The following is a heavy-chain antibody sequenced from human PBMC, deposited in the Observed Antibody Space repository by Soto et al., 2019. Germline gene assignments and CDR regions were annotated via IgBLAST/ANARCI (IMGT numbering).Heavy chain of an antibody. CDR2: IIPIFGTA. Sequence: SVKVSCKASGRTFSSYGISYVRQAPGQGLEWMGGIIPIFGTANYAQKFQGRVTMTTDTSTSTVHMEVRSLRSDDTAVYYCAREGVAPYYYYGMDVWGQGTPDTVSS. CDR1: GRTFSSYG. J-gene: IGHJ6*02. D-gene: IGHD5-12*01. CDR3: AREGVAPYYYYGMDV. V-gene: IGHV1-69*05.